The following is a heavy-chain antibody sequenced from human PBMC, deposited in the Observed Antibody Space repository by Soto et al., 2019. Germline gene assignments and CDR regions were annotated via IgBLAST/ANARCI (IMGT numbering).Heavy chain of an antibody. CDR1: GFSFSGYG. V-gene: IGHV3-48*01. CDR3: ARDRSAMTRTFEF. Sequence: GGSLRLSCAASGFSFSGYGMNWVRQAPGKGLEWVSYISTSSRTIYYADSVKGRFTISRDSAKTSLYLQMNNLRAEDTAVYYCARDRSAMTRTFEFWGQGTMVTVSS. CDR2: ISTSSRTI. J-gene: IGHJ3*01. D-gene: IGHD2-21*02.